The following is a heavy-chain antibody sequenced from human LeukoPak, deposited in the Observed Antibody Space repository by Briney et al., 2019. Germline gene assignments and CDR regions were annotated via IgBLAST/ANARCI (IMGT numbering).Heavy chain of an antibody. J-gene: IGHJ4*02. D-gene: IGHD3-22*01. Sequence: SETLSLTCSVSGYSISSGYYWSWIRQPAGKGLEWIGRIYTSGSTNYNPSLKGRVTISVDTSKNQFSLKLSSVTAADTAMYYCVRDHYYNSSGYTFGYWGQGTLVTVSS. CDR2: IYTSGST. CDR3: VRDHYYNSSGYTFGY. CDR1: GYSISSGYY. V-gene: IGHV4-61*02.